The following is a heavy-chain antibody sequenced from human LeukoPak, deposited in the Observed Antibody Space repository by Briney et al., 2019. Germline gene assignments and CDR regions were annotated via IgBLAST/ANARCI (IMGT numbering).Heavy chain of an antibody. CDR2: LHHRGST. CDR3: TGDGFQIAGSRFDD. V-gene: IGHV4-38-2*02. Sequence: SETLSLTCTVSGYSISDGYYWGWIRQPPGKGLEWIGSLHHRGSTYYNPSLKSRVTTSVDTSKNQIFLKLSSVTAADTAVYYCTGDGFQIAGSRFDDWGQGTLVTLTS. J-gene: IGHJ4*02. D-gene: IGHD6-13*01. CDR1: GYSISDGYY.